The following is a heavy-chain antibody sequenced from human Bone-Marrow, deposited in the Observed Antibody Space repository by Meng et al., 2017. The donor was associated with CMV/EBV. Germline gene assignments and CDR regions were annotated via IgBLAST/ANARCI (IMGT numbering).Heavy chain of an antibody. J-gene: IGHJ6*02. V-gene: IGHV4-39*07. D-gene: IGHD2-2*02. CDR2: IFYGENT. CDR3: ARSKHVVPAAITDYSYGMDV. CDR1: GGSISSSSCY. Sequence: SETLSLTCTVSGGSISSSSCYWGWIRQPPGKGLVCIGSIFYGENTFYNPSLRIRVTISVDTSKNQFSLRLSSVTAADTAVNYCARSKHVVPAAITDYSYGMDVWGQGTTVTVSS.